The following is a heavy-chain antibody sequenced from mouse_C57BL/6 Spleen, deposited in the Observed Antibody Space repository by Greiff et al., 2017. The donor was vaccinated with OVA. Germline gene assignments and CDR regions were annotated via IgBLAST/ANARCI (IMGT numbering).Heavy chain of an antibody. CDR1: GYTFTDYE. J-gene: IGHJ1*03. Sequence: QVQLQQSGAELVRPGASVTLSCKASGYTFTDYEMHWVKQTPVHGLEWIGAIDPETGGTAYNQKFKGKAILTADKSSSTAYMELRSLTSEDSAFYYCTRGGYYGSSHWYFDVWGTGTTVTVSS. CDR2: IDPETGGT. V-gene: IGHV1-15*01. CDR3: TRGGYYGSSHWYFDV. D-gene: IGHD1-1*01.